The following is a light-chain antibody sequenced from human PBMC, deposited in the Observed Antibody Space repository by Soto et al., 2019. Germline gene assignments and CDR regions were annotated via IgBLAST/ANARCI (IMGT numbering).Light chain of an antibody. CDR2: GAS. V-gene: IGKV3-15*01. Sequence: EIVMTQSPTTLSVSPGERATLYCRASQSVYNTLAWYQQKPGQAPRLLIYGASTRATGIPARFSGSGSGTEFTLTMSSLQSEDFATYYCQQYSKWPLTFGEGTKVEIK. J-gene: IGKJ4*01. CDR1: QSVYNT. CDR3: QQYSKWPLT.